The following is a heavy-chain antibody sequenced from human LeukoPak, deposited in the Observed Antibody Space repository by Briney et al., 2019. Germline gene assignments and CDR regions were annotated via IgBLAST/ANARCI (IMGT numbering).Heavy chain of an antibody. CDR2: INPNSGGT. V-gene: IGHV1-2*02. D-gene: IGHD2-2*02. CDR1: GYTFTGYY. CDR3: ARGYCSSTSCYIEFWFDP. J-gene: IGHJ5*02. Sequence: ASVKVSCKASGYTFTGYYMHWVRRAPGQGLEWMGWINPNSGGTNYAQEFQGRVTMTRDTSISTAYMGLSRLRSDDTAVYYCARGYCSSTSCYIEFWFDPWGQGTLVTVSS.